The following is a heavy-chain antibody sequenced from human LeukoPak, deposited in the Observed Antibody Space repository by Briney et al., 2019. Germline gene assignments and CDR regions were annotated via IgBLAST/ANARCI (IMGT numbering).Heavy chain of an antibody. CDR2: IWDDGSNK. CDR1: GFTFSIYG. Sequence: GRSLRLSCAASGFTFSIYGMHWVRQAPGKGLEWVAVIWDDGSNKYYADSVKGRFTISRDNSKNKLYLQVSSLRAEDTAVYYCAREPAQYYNRMDVWGQGTTVTVSS. V-gene: IGHV3-33*01. CDR3: AREPAQYYNRMDV. J-gene: IGHJ6*02.